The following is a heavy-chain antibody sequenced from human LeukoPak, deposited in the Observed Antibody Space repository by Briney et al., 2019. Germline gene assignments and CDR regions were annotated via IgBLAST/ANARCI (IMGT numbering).Heavy chain of an antibody. CDR1: GGSISSGSYY. V-gene: IGHV4-39*07. D-gene: IGHD1-1*01. J-gene: IGHJ4*02. Sequence: SQTLSLTCTVSGGSISSGSYYWSWIRQSPGKGLKWIGSVSHSGTTYYNPSLKSRVTLSGDTSKNQFSLRLTSVTAADTAVYYCTREHAGTTVDYWGQGTLVTVSS. CDR3: TREHAGTTVDY. CDR2: VSHSGTT.